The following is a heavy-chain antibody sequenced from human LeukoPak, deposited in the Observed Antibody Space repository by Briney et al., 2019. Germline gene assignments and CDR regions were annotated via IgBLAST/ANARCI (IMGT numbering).Heavy chain of an antibody. V-gene: IGHV3-9*01. CDR3: AKAMWGSGWYGGPYYFDY. Sequence: GRSLRLSCAASGFTFDDYAMHWVWQAPGKGLEWVSGISWNSGSIGYADSVKGRFTISRDNAKNSLYLQMNSLRAEDTALYYCAKAMWGSGWYGGPYYFDYWGQGTLVTVSS. J-gene: IGHJ4*02. D-gene: IGHD6-19*01. CDR2: ISWNSGSI. CDR1: GFTFDDYA.